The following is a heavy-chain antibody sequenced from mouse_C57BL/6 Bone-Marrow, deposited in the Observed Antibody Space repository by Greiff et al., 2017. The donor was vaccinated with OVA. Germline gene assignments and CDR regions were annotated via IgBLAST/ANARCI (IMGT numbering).Heavy chain of an antibody. CDR3: ARLGWLLNY. V-gene: IGHV1-26*01. CDR2: INPNNGGT. D-gene: IGHD2-3*01. CDR1: GYTFTDYY. J-gene: IGHJ2*01. Sequence: EVQLQQSGPELVKPGASVKISCKASGYTFTDYYMNWVKQSHGKSLEWIGDINPNNGGTSYNQKFKGKATLTVDKSSSTAYMELRSLTSEDSAVYYCARLGWLLNYWGQGTTLTVSS.